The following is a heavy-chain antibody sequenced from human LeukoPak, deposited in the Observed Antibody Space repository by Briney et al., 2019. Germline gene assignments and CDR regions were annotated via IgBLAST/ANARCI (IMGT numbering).Heavy chain of an antibody. J-gene: IGHJ6*02. CDR2: ISYDGSNK. V-gene: IGHV3-30-3*01. Sequence: GGTLRLSCAASGFTFSSYAMHWVRQAPGKGLGGVAVISYDGSNKYYADSVKGRFTTSRDNSKNTLYLQMNSLRAEDTAVYYCARDLGSSGWYVRYYYYGMDVWGQGTTVTVSS. CDR3: ARDLGSSGWYVRYYYYGMDV. CDR1: GFTFSSYA. D-gene: IGHD6-19*01.